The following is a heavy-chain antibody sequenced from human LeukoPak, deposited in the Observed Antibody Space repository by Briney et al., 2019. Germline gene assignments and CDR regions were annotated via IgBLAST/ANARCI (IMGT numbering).Heavy chain of an antibody. CDR2: ISAYNGNT. D-gene: IGHD3-22*01. Sequence: GASVKVSCKASGYTFTSYGISWVRQAPGQGLEWMGWISAYNGNTNYAQKLQGRVTMTTDTSTSTAYMELRSLISDDTAVYYCARATYYDSSGHYYGMDVWGQGTTVTVSS. CDR1: GYTFTSYG. V-gene: IGHV1-18*01. CDR3: ARATYYDSSGHYYGMDV. J-gene: IGHJ6*02.